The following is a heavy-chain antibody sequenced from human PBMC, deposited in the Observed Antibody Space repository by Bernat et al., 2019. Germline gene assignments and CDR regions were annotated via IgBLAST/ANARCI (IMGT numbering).Heavy chain of an antibody. V-gene: IGHV3-23*01. CDR1: GFTFSSYA. J-gene: IGHJ4*01. CDR3: AKDPPNVDTAIAPVDY. CDR2: ISGSGGST. D-gene: IGHD5-18*01. Sequence: GFTFSSYAMSWVRQAPGKGVECVSAISGSGGSTYYADSVKGRFTISRENANNTLYLQMKSLRAEDTAVYYCAKDPPNVDTAIAPVDYWG.